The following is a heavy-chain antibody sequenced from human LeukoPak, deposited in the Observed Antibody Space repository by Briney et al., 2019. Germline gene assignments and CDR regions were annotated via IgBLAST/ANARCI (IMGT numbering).Heavy chain of an antibody. CDR3: ASFSSGWPFDY. CDR1: GGSISSYY. CDR2: IYYSGST. D-gene: IGHD6-19*01. V-gene: IGHV4-59*01. J-gene: IGHJ4*02. Sequence: SETLSLTCTVSGGSISSYYWSWVRQPPGKGLEWMGYIYYSGSTNYNPSLKSRVTISVDTSKNQFSLKLSSVTAADTAVYYCASFSSGWPFDYWGQGTLVTVSS.